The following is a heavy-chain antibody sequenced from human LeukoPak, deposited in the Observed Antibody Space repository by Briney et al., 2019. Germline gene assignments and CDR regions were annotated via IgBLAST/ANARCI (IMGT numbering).Heavy chain of an antibody. D-gene: IGHD3-22*01. Sequence: TLSLTCTVSGGSISSGSYYWSWIRQPAGKGLEWIGRIYTSGSTNYNPSLKSRVTISVDTSKNQFSLKLSSVTAADTAVYYCARDLLYDSSGYYYWYFDLWGRGTLVTVSS. CDR3: ARDLLYDSSGYYYWYFDL. CDR2: IYTSGST. V-gene: IGHV4-61*02. J-gene: IGHJ2*01. CDR1: GGSISSGSYY.